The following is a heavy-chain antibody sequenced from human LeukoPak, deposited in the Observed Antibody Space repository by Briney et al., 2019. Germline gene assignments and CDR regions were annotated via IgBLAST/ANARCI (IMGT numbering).Heavy chain of an antibody. J-gene: IGHJ5*02. Sequence: KPSETLSLTCIVSGGSISSSSYYWGWIRQPPGKGLEWIGSIYYSGSTYYNPSLKSRVTISIDTSKNQFSLKLSSVTAADTAVYYCARESPSYDTMSNWFDPWGQGTLVTVSS. CDR2: IYYSGST. D-gene: IGHD3-22*01. V-gene: IGHV4-39*07. CDR3: ARESPSYDTMSNWFDP. CDR1: GGSISSSSYY.